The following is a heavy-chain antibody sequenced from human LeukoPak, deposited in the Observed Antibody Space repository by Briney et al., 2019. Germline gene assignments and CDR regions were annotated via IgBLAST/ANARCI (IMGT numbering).Heavy chain of an antibody. Sequence: GGSLRLSCAASGFTFSSYGMHWVRQAPGKGLEWVAVIRYDGSNKYYADSVKGRFTISRDNSKNTLYLQMNSLRAEDTAVYYCARGSPYYYDSSAVFDYWGQGTLVTVSS. J-gene: IGHJ4*02. D-gene: IGHD3-22*01. CDR1: GFTFSSYG. CDR3: ARGSPYYYDSSAVFDY. CDR2: IRYDGSNK. V-gene: IGHV3-33*01.